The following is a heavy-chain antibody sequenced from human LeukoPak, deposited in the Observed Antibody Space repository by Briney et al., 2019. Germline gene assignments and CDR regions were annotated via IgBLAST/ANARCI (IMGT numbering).Heavy chain of an antibody. V-gene: IGHV7-4-1*02. CDR2: INTNNGNP. J-gene: IGHJ4*02. CDR3: ARKQVEPDRYFDY. CDR1: GYTFTTYS. D-gene: IGHD6-6*01. Sequence: ASVKVSCKASGYTFTTYSLNWVRQAPGQGLEWMGWINTNNGNPTYAQGFTGRFVFSLDTSVSTAFLQISSLEAADTAVYYCARKQVEPDRYFDYWGQGTLVTVSS.